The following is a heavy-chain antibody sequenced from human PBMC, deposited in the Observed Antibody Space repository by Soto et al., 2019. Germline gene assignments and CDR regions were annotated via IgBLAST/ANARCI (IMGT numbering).Heavy chain of an antibody. CDR3: VLLPAAIHRYYGMDV. D-gene: IGHD2-2*02. V-gene: IGHV3-30*03. CDR2: ISYDGSNK. J-gene: IGHJ6*02. Sequence: QVQLVESGGGVVQPGRSLRLSCAASGFTFSSYGMHWVRQAPGKGLEWVAVISYDGSNKYYADSVKGRFTISRDNSKNTLYLQMNSLRAEDTAVYYCVLLPAAIHRYYGMDVWGQGTTVTVSS. CDR1: GFTFSSYG.